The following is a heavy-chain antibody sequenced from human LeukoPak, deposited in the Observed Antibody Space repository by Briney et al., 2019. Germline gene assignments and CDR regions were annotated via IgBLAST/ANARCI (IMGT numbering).Heavy chain of an antibody. V-gene: IGHV3-23*01. J-gene: IGHJ6*03. Sequence: GGSLRLSCAASGFTFSSYAMSWVRQAPGKGLEWVSAISGSGGSTYYADSVKGRFTISRDNSKNALYLQMNSLRAEDTAVYYCAGVTSYGYSSSWYYYYYMDVWGKGTTVTVSS. D-gene: IGHD6-13*01. CDR3: AGVTSYGYSSSWYYYYYMDV. CDR2: ISGSGGST. CDR1: GFTFSSYA.